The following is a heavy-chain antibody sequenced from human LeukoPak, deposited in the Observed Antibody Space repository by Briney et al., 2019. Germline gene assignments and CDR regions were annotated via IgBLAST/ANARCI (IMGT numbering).Heavy chain of an antibody. Sequence: GGSLRLSCAASEFTFSDYYMSWIRQTPGKGLEWVSYISSGSSYTNYADSVKGRFTISRDNAKNSLYLQMNSLRAEDTAVYYCARGGYYAGYQFDYWGQGTLVTVSS. D-gene: IGHD3-22*01. CDR2: ISSGSSYT. CDR3: ARGGYYAGYQFDY. J-gene: IGHJ4*02. V-gene: IGHV3-11*06. CDR1: EFTFSDYY.